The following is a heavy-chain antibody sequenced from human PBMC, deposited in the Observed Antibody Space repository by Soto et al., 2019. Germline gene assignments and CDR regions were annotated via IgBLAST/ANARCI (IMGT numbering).Heavy chain of an antibody. CDR1: GYSFTSYW. Sequence: PGESLKISCKGSGYSFTSYWIGWVRQMPGKGLEWMGIIYPGDSDTRYSPSFQGQVTISADKSISTAYLQWSSLKASDTAMYYCARFGYCSSTSCHRYGYYYGMDDWGQRTSVTVSS. J-gene: IGHJ6*02. D-gene: IGHD2-2*03. CDR2: IYPGDSDT. V-gene: IGHV5-51*01. CDR3: ARFGYCSSTSCHRYGYYYGMDD.